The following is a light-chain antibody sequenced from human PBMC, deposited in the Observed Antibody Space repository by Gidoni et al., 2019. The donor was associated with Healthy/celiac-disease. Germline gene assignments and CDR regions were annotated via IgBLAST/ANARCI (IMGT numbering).Light chain of an antibody. V-gene: IGKV3-20*01. CDR1: QSVSSSY. J-gene: IGKJ4*01. CDR3: QQYGSSPLT. Sequence: EIVLTQSQRTLSLSPGERATLYCRASQSVSSSYLAWYQQKPGQAPRLLIYGASSRATGIPDRFSGSGSGTDFTLTISRLEPEDFAVYYCQQYGSSPLTFGGGTKVEIK. CDR2: GAS.